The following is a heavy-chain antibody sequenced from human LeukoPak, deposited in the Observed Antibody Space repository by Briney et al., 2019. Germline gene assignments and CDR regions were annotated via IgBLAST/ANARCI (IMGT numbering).Heavy chain of an antibody. Sequence: GGSLRLSCAASGFTFSSYAMSWVRQAPGKGLEWVSVISGIGGSTYYADSVKGRFTISRDNSKDTLYLQMNIVRAEDTAVYYCAKDHSPGFDPWGQGTLVTVSS. CDR2: ISGIGGST. CDR1: GFTFSSYA. J-gene: IGHJ5*02. CDR3: AKDHSPGFDP. D-gene: IGHD2-21*01. V-gene: IGHV3-23*01.